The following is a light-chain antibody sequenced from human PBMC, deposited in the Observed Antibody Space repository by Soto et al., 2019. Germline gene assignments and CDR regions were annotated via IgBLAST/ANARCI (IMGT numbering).Light chain of an antibody. V-gene: IGKV1-33*01. CDR1: QDISNY. CDR2: DAS. J-gene: IGKJ3*01. Sequence: DIQMTQSPSSLSASVGDRVTITCQASQDISNYLNWYQQKPGKAPKLRFYDASNLETGVPSRFSGSGSGTDFTFTISSLQPEDIATYYCQQYDNLPPFTFGPGTKVDIK. CDR3: QQYDNLPPFT.